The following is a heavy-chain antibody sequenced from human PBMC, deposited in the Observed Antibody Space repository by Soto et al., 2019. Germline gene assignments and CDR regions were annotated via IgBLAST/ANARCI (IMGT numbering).Heavy chain of an antibody. J-gene: IGHJ4*02. CDR1: GDSVSSTSAA. CDR2: TYYRSKWYS. D-gene: IGHD6-19*01. V-gene: IGHV6-1*01. Sequence: SQTLSHTCVISGDSVSSTSAAWSWIRQSPSRGLEWLGRTYYRSKWYSDYAVSVKSRITINPDTSKNQFSLQLNSVTPEDTAVYYCARGSYYSGWVWGQGTLVTVSS. CDR3: ARGSYYSGWV.